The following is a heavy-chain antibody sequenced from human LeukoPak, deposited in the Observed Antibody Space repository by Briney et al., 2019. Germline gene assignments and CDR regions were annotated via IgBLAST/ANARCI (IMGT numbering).Heavy chain of an antibody. V-gene: IGHV4-59*01. Sequence: PSETLSLTCTVSGGSISSYYWSWIRQPPGKGLEWIGYIYYSGSTNYNPSLKSRVTISVDTSKNQFSLKLSSVTAADTAVYYCARVPVGGHSSGWYYFDYWGQGTQVTVSS. CDR3: ARVPVGGHSSGWYYFDY. D-gene: IGHD6-19*01. CDR2: IYYSGST. J-gene: IGHJ4*02. CDR1: GGSISSYY.